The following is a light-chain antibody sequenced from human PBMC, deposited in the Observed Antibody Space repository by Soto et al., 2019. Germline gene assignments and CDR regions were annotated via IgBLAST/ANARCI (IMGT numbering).Light chain of an antibody. Sequence: QPVLTQPASVSGSPGQSITISCTGTSSDVGNYNYVSWYQQHPGKAPKLIIYDVSNRPSGVSNRFSGSKSGNTASLTISGLQAEDEADYYCSSYTSSSTGVFGTGTKLTVL. CDR1: SSDVGNYNY. J-gene: IGLJ1*01. CDR3: SSYTSSSTGV. CDR2: DVS. V-gene: IGLV2-14*01.